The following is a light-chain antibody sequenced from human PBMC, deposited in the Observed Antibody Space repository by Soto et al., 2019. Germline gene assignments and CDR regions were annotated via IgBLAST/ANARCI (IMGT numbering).Light chain of an antibody. CDR3: QQSYSTPRT. CDR2: AAS. CDR1: QSISTY. Sequence: DIQMTQSPSSLSASVGDRVTITCRASQSISTYLNWYQQKVGKAPKLLIYAASSLQRGVPSRFSGSGSGTDFTLTISSLQPEDFATYYCQQSYSTPRTLGQGTKLEIE. V-gene: IGKV1-39*01. J-gene: IGKJ2*02.